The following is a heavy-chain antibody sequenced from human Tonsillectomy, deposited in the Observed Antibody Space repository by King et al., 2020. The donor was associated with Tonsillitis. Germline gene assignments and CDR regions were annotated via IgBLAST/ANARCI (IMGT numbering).Heavy chain of an antibody. CDR2: IYSGGST. J-gene: IGHJ4*02. Sequence: VQLVESGGGLVQPGGSLRLAGAASGFIVISKYMSWFRQAPGKGLEWVSVIYSGGSTYYADSGQGRFTISRDNSKNTLYLQMNSLRAEDTAVYYCARALGAADAYFDYWGQGTLVTVSS. CDR3: ARALGAADAYFDY. V-gene: IGHV3-66*01. D-gene: IGHD6-13*01. CDR1: GFIVISKY.